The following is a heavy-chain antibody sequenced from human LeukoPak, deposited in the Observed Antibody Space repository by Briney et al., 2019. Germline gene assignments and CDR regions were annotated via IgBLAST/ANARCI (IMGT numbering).Heavy chain of an antibody. V-gene: IGHV3-30*02. CDR3: AKDSQVGATSLDY. J-gene: IGHJ4*02. CDR1: GFTFSSYG. D-gene: IGHD1-26*01. Sequence: GGSLRLSCAASGFTFSSYGMHWVRQAPGKGREWVAFIRYDGSNKYYADSVKGRFTISRDNSKDTLYLQMNSLRAEDTAVYYCAKDSQVGATSLDYWGQGTLVTVSS. CDR2: IRYDGSNK.